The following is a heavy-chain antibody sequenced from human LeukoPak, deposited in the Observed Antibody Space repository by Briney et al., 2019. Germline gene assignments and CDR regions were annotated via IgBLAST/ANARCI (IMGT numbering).Heavy chain of an antibody. J-gene: IGHJ4*02. CDR3: ARVGYGSGSLFDY. CDR2: IYYSGST. CDR1: GGSISSYY. Sequence: SETLSLTCTVSGGSISSYYWSWIRQPPGKGLEWIGYIYYSGSTNYNPSLKSRVTISVDTSKNQFSLKLSSVTAADTAVYYCARVGYGSGSLFDYWGQGTLVTVSS. V-gene: IGHV4-59*08. D-gene: IGHD3-10*01.